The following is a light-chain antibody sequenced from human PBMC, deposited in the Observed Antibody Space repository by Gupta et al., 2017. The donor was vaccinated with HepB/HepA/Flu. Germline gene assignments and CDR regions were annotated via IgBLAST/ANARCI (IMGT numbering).Light chain of an antibody. CDR2: KAS. V-gene: IGKV1-5*03. Sequence: DIRMTQSPSTLSASVGDRVTITCRASQSISSWLAWYQQKPGKAPKLLIYKASTLESGVPSRFSGSGSGTEFTLTISSLQPDDFAIYHCQQYNSYSPTFGQGTKVEIK. CDR3: QQYNSYSPT. J-gene: IGKJ1*01. CDR1: QSISSW.